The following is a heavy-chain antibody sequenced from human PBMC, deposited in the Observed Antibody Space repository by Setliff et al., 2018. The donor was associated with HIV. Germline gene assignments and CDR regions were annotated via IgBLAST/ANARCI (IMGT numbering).Heavy chain of an antibody. D-gene: IGHD3-22*01. CDR2: INHSGST. J-gene: IGHJ4*02. CDR1: GGSISGYY. V-gene: IGHV4-34*01. CDR3: ASLFHDTSAPWLNYFDH. Sequence: PSETLSLTCAVYGGSISGYYWSWIRQSPGKGLEWIGEINHSGSTNFNPSLKSRVTISLDTSKNQFSLDLSSVTAADTAVYYCASLFHDTSAPWLNYFDHWGQGTLVTVSS.